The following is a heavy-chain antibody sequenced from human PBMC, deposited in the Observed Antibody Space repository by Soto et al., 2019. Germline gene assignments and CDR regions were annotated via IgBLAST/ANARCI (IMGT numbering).Heavy chain of an antibody. CDR1: GFTFSSYS. CDR3: ARDQQWRRHYYYGMDV. CDR2: ISSSSSYI. D-gene: IGHD6-19*01. Sequence: EVQLVESGGGLVKPGGSLRLSCAASGFTFSSYSMNWVRQAPGKGLEWVSSISSSSSYIYYADSVKGRFTISRDNAKNSLDLQMNSLRAEDTAVYYCARDQQWRRHYYYGMDVWGQGTTVTVSS. J-gene: IGHJ6*02. V-gene: IGHV3-21*01.